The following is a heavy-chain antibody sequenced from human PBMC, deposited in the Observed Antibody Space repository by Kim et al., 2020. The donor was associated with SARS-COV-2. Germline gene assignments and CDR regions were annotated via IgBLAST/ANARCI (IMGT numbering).Heavy chain of an antibody. Sequence: SVKVSCKASGGTFSSYAISWVRQAPGQGLEWMGGIIPIFGTANYAQKFQGRVTITADESTSTAYMELSSLRSEDTAVYYCATGGYSSGWYYNYGMDVWGQGTTVTVSS. CDR2: IIPIFGTA. J-gene: IGHJ6*02. CDR1: GGTFSSYA. CDR3: ATGGYSSGWYYNYGMDV. D-gene: IGHD6-19*01. V-gene: IGHV1-69*13.